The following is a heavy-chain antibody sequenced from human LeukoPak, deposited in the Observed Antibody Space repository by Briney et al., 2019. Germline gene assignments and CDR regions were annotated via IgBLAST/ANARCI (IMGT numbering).Heavy chain of an antibody. CDR1: GFTFSSYG. V-gene: IGHV3-33*01. CDR3: ARGRYYGSGSHDY. D-gene: IGHD3-10*01. J-gene: IGHJ4*02. CDR2: IWYDGSNK. Sequence: GGSLRLSCAASGFTFSSYGMHWVRQAPGKGLEWVAVIWYDGSNKYYADSVKGRFTISRDNSKNTLYLQMNSLGAEDTAVYYCARGRYYGSGSHDYWGQGTLVTVSS.